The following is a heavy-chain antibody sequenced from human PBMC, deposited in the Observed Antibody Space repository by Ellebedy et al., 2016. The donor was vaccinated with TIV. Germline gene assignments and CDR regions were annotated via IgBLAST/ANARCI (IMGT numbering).Heavy chain of an antibody. V-gene: IGHV3-73*01. Sequence: GESLKISCAASGFTFSGSAIHWVRQASGKGLEWVGRIRSKANSYATAYAASVEGRFGISRDDLENTAYLQMNSLKTEDTAVYYCTRLVDCSGGSCYLHFEDWGQGTLVTISS. D-gene: IGHD2-15*01. CDR2: IRSKANSYAT. CDR1: GFTFSGSA. CDR3: TRLVDCSGGSCYLHFED. J-gene: IGHJ4*02.